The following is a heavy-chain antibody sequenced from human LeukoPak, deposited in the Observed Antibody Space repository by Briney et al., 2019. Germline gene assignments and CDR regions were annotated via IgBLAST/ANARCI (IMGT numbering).Heavy chain of an antibody. Sequence: GGSLRLSCAAFGFTFSSYAMSWVRQAPGKGLEWVSAISGSGGSTYYTDSVKGRFTISRDNSKNTLYLQMNSLRAEDTAVYYCAKGPGYSYGYCYWGQGTLVTVSS. V-gene: IGHV3-23*01. CDR1: GFTFSSYA. J-gene: IGHJ4*02. CDR2: ISGSGGST. CDR3: AKGPGYSYGYCY. D-gene: IGHD5-18*01.